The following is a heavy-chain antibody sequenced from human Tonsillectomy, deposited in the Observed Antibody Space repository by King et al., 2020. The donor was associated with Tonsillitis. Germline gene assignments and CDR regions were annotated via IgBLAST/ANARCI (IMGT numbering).Heavy chain of an antibody. V-gene: IGHV3-7*03. J-gene: IGHJ6*02. CDR2: IKQDGSER. Sequence: VQLVESGGGLVQPGGSLRLSCTASGFTFSNYWMTWVRQAPGKGLEWVASIKQDGSERYYVDSVKGRFTISRDNAKNSLYLQMNSLRAEDTAVYYCARDSSYYSDYGIDVWGQGPTVTVSS. CDR3: ARDSSYYSDYGIDV. CDR1: GFTFSNYW.